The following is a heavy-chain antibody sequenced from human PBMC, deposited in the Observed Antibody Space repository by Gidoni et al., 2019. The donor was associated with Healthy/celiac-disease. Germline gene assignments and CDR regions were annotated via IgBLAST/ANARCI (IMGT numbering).Heavy chain of an antibody. Sequence: QVQLVASGGGVVQPGRSLRLSCAASGFPFRSYAMHWVRQAQVKGLEWVAVIWYDGSNKYYADSVKGRFTISRDNSKNTLYLQMNSLRAEETAVYYCARGLTEEVGATPLGIFDYWGQGTLVTVSS. J-gene: IGHJ4*02. V-gene: IGHV3-33*01. CDR3: ARGLTEEVGATPLGIFDY. CDR1: GFPFRSYA. CDR2: IWYDGSNK. D-gene: IGHD1-26*01.